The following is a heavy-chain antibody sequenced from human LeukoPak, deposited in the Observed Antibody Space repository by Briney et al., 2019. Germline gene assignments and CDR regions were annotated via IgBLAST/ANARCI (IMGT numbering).Heavy chain of an antibody. CDR1: GGSFSGFY. J-gene: IGHJ6*03. CDR2: INHSGST. V-gene: IGHV4-34*01. CDR3: AREDCSSTSCYMKRYYYMDV. D-gene: IGHD2-2*02. Sequence: SETLSLTCAVYGGSFSGFYWSWIRQPPGKGLEWIGEINHSGSTNYNPSLKRRVTISVDTSKNHFSLKLSSVTAADAAVYYCAREDCSSTSCYMKRYYYMDVWGKGTTVTVSS.